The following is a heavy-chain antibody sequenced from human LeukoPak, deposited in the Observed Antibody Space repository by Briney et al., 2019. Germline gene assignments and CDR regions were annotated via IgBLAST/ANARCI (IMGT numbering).Heavy chain of an antibody. D-gene: IGHD3-10*01. CDR1: GFTFSSYG. CDR3: ANENYYGSGSYPDY. V-gene: IGHV3-30*18. CDR2: ISYDGSNK. Sequence: PGGSLRLSCAASGFTFSSYGIPWVRQAPGKGLEWVALISYDGSNKYYADSVKGRFTISRDNSKNTLYLQINSLRAEDTAVYYCANENYYGSGSYPDYWGQGTLVTVSS. J-gene: IGHJ4*02.